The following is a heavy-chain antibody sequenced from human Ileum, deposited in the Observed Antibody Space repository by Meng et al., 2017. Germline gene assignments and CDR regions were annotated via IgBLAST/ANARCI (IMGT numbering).Heavy chain of an antibody. D-gene: IGHD6-13*01. CDR1: GGTFSSYA. Sequence: VQPVQAGAEGKKPGSSVKVCCKASGGTFSSYAISWVRQAPGKGLEWVSGISGSGGSTYYADSVKGRFTISRDNSKNTLYLQMNSLRAEDTAVYYCAKDGLIEVAGRFDHWGQGTLVTVSS. CDR3: AKDGLIEVAGRFDH. V-gene: IGHV3-23*04. CDR2: ISGSGGST. J-gene: IGHJ4*02.